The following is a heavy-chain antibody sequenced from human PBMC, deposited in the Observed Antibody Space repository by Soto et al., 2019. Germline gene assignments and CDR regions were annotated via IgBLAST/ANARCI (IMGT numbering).Heavy chain of an antibody. V-gene: IGHV1-18*01. J-gene: IGHJ6*03. CDR2: ISAYNGNT. CDR1: GYTFTSYG. D-gene: IGHD3-10*02. CDR3: ARSRGLFGELLLYYYYYMDV. Sequence: GASVKVSCKASGYTFTSYGISWLRQAPGQGLEWMGWISAYNGNTNYAQKPQGRVTMTTDTSTSTAYMELRSLRSDDTAVYYCARSRGLFGELLLYYYYYMDVWGKGTTVTVSS.